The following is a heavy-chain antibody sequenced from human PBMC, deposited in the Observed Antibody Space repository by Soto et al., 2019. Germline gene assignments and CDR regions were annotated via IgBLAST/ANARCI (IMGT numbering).Heavy chain of an antibody. V-gene: IGHV1-18*01. J-gene: IGHJ6*02. CDR1: GYTFTSYG. Sequence: ASVKVSCKASGYTFTSYGISWVRQAPGQGLEWMGWISAYNGNTNYAQKLQGRVTMTTDTSTSTAYMELGSLRADDTAVYYCARWKSIVLMVYDPPLWYYGMDVSGQVTTVTVSS. CDR2: ISAYNGNT. CDR3: ARWKSIVLMVYDPPLWYYGMDV. D-gene: IGHD2-8*01.